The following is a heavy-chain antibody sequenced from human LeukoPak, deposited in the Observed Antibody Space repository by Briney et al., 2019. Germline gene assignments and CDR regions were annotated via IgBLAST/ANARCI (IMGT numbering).Heavy chain of an antibody. CDR2: INHSGST. J-gene: IGHJ4*02. Sequence: SETLSLTCAVYGGSFSGYYWSWIRQPPGKGLEWIGEINHSGSTNYNPPLKSRVTISVDTSKNQFSLKLSSVTAADTAVYYCARAARAYCRGGSCYATFDYWGQGTLVTVSS. CDR3: ARAARAYCRGGSCYATFDY. CDR1: GGSFSGYY. V-gene: IGHV4-34*01. D-gene: IGHD2-15*01.